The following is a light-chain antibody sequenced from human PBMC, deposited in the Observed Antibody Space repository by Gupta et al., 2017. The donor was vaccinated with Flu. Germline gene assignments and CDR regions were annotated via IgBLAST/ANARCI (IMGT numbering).Light chain of an antibody. CDR1: ESVKTN. V-gene: IGKV3-15*01. Sequence: ELVMRQPSATLSVSPGERATLSCRASESVKTNLAWYQQKSGQAPRLLIHAASTRAPGLPARCSGSGCATEFTLTIVSRQDEDVGLYYCQQYSLWRPITFGQGTRLEI. J-gene: IGKJ5*01. CDR3: QQYSLWRPIT. CDR2: AAS.